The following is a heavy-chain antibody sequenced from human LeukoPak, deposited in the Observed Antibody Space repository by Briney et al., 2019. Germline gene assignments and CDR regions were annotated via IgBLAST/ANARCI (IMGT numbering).Heavy chain of an antibody. D-gene: IGHD5-18*01. V-gene: IGHV3-11*01. CDR1: GFTFSDYY. CDR3: ARDSYMGLFDY. CDR2: ISSSGSTI. J-gene: IGHJ4*02. Sequence: GGSLRLSCAASGFTFSDYYMSWIRQAPGKGLEGVSYISSSGSTIYYADSVKGRFTISRDNAKHSLYLQMNSLRAEDTAVYYCARDSYMGLFDYWGQGTLVTVSS.